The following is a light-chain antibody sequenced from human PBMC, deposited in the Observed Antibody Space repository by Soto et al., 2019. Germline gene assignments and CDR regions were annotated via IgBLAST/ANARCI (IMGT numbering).Light chain of an antibody. CDR2: AAS. Sequence: DIQMTQSPSSLSASVGDRVTITCRASQTISSYLNWYQQKPGKAPKLLIYAASSLQSGVPSRFSGSGSGTDFPLTISSLQPEDFATYYCQQSYSTPLTFGGGTRWIS. J-gene: IGKJ4*01. CDR3: QQSYSTPLT. CDR1: QTISSY. V-gene: IGKV1-39*01.